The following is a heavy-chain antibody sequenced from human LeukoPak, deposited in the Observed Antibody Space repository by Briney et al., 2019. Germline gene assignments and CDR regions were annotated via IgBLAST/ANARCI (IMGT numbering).Heavy chain of an antibody. CDR2: ISGSGGST. D-gene: IGHD3-16*01. CDR1: GFTLSSYA. CDR3: AKGARLRVSCDY. Sequence: HPGGSLRLSCAASGFTLSSYAMSWVRQAPGKGLEWVSAISGSGGSTYYADSVKGRFTISRDNSKNTLYLQMNSLRAEDTAVYYCAKGARLRVSCDYWGQGTLVTVSS. J-gene: IGHJ4*02. V-gene: IGHV3-23*01.